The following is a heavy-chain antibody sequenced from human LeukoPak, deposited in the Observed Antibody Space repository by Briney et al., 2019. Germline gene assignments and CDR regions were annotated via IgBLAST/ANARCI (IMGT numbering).Heavy chain of an antibody. V-gene: IGHV3-74*01. CDR3: ARDAGSSSWYGYYYYYYGMDV. CDR1: GFTFSSYS. J-gene: IGHJ6*02. CDR2: INSDGSST. D-gene: IGHD6-13*01. Sequence: GGPLRLSCAASGFTFSSYSMNWVRQAPGKGLVWVSRINSDGSSTSYADSVKGRFTISRDNAKNTLYLQMNSLRAEDTAVYYRARDAGSSSWYGYYYYYYGMDVWGQGTTVTVSS.